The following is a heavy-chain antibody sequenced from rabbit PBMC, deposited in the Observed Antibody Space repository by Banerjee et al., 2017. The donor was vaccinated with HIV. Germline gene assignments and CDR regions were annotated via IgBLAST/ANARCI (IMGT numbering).Heavy chain of an antibody. CDR2: IDPMFNDT. J-gene: IGHJ4*01. Sequence: QEQLVESGGGLVTPGGSLKLSCKASGFDFTTYYMSWVRQAPGKGLEWIGDIDPMFNDTDYASWAKGRFTISKTSSTTVTLQMTSLTAADTATYFCARYVLSNNYYGLWGPGTLVTVS. V-gene: IGHV1S45*01. CDR3: ARYVLSNNYYGL. CDR1: GFDFTTYY. D-gene: IGHD8-1*01.